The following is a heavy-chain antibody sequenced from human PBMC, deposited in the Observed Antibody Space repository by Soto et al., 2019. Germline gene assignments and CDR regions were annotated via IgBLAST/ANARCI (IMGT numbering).Heavy chain of an antibody. CDR3: ARAGLGGYYMDV. V-gene: IGHV1-8*01. J-gene: IGHJ6*03. Sequence: ASVKVSCKAAGYTFTSYDINLVRQATGQGLEWMGWMNPNSGNTGYAQKFQGRVTMTRNTSISTAYMELSSLRSEDTAVYYCARAGLGGYYMDVWGKGTTVTVSS. D-gene: IGHD3-9*01. CDR2: MNPNSGNT. CDR1: GYTFTSYD.